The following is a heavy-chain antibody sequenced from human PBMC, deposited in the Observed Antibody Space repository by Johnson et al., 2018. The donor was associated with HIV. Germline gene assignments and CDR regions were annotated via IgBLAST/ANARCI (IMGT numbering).Heavy chain of an antibody. V-gene: IGHV3-9*01. J-gene: IGHJ3*02. Sequence: VQLVESGGGVVQPGRSLRLSCTASGFTFSTYAMHWVRQAPGKGLEWVSGISWNSGSIGYADSVKGRFTISRDNAKNSLYLQMNSLRAEDTALYYCAKALGIVVVLDAFDIWGQGTMVTVSS. D-gene: IGHD3-22*01. CDR1: GFTFSTYA. CDR3: AKALGIVVVLDAFDI. CDR2: ISWNSGSI.